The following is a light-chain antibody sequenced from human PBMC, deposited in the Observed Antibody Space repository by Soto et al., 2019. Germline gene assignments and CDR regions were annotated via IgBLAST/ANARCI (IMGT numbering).Light chain of an antibody. V-gene: IGLV3-21*02. CDR1: EIGSYS. CDR2: DDD. J-gene: IGLJ3*02. CDR3: QVWDATSDVV. Sequence: SYELTQPPSVSVDPGQTANVTWGGNEIGSYSVHWYQQKPGQAPVLVVYDDDDRPSGIPERFSGSNSGNTATLTISRVEGGDAADYYCQVWDATSDVVFGGGTKLTVL.